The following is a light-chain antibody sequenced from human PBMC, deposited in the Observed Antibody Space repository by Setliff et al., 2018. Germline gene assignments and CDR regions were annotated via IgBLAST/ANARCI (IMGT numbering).Light chain of an antibody. CDR3: TAYACSNNFV. Sequence: QSALTQPPSASGSPGQSVTISCAGTSIDLSGHTYVSWYQQHPGKAPQVIIYDVTKRPSGVPDRFSGSKSGNTASLTVSGLQAEDEADYYCTAYACSNNFVFGTGTKVTVL. V-gene: IGLV2-8*01. J-gene: IGLJ1*01. CDR1: SIDLSGHTY. CDR2: DVT.